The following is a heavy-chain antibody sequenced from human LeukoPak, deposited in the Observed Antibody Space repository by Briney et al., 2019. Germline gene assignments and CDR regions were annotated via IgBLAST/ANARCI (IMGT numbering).Heavy chain of an antibody. V-gene: IGHV3-21*01. CDR1: GFTFSSYS. J-gene: IGHJ3*02. CDR3: ARDLQTMIPRGAFDI. Sequence: KTGGSLRLSCAASGFTFSSYSMNWVRQAPGKGLEWVSSISSSSSYIYYADSVKGRFTISRDNAKNSLYLQMNSLRAEDTAVYYCARDLQTMIPRGAFDIWGQGTMVTVSS. CDR2: ISSSSSYI. D-gene: IGHD3-22*01.